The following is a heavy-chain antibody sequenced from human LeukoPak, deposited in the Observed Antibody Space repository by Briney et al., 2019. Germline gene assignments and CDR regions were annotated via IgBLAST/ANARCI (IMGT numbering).Heavy chain of an antibody. Sequence: GGSLRLSCAASGFTFSSYVMGWVRQAPGKGLEWVSTITASGGSTYYADSVKGRFTISRDNSRNTLFLQMNSLRAEDTAVYYCSMQLVGAVRWFKPWGQGTLVTVSS. V-gene: IGHV3-23*01. CDR1: GFTFSSYV. J-gene: IGHJ5*02. D-gene: IGHD1-26*01. CDR3: SMQLVGAVRWFKP. CDR2: ITASGGST.